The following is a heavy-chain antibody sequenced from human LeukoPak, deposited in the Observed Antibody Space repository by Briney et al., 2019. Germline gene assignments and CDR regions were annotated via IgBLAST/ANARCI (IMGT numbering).Heavy chain of an antibody. CDR3: AYATGDES. CDR2: INPNSGGT. V-gene: IGHV1-2*02. CDR1: GYTFTGYY. Sequence: GASVKVSCKASGYTFTGYYMHWVRQAPGQGLEWMGWINPNSGGTNYAQKFQGRVTMTRDTSISTAYMDLSRLRYDDTAIYYCAYATGDESWGQGTLVTVSS. J-gene: IGHJ4*02. D-gene: IGHD7-27*01.